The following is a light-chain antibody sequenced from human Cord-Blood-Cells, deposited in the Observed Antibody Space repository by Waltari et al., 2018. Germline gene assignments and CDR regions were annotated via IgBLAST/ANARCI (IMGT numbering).Light chain of an antibody. J-gene: IGLJ3*02. V-gene: IGLV1-47*01. CDR3: AAWDDSLSGWV. CDR1: SSNIGSNY. Sequence: QSVLTQPPSASGTPGQRVTISCSGSSSNIGSNYVYWYQQLPGTAPKLLIYRNNRRPSGVPGRFSGSKSGTSASLAISGLRSEGEADYYCAAWDDSLSGWVFGGGTKLTVL. CDR2: RNN.